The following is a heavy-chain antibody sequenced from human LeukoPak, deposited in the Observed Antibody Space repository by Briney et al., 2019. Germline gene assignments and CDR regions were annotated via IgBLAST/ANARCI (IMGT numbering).Heavy chain of an antibody. CDR3: AKGGYDLYYYFDY. V-gene: IGHV3-43D*03. CDR1: GFTFEDYP. Sequence: GALRLSCAASGFTFEDYPMHLVRQAPGKGLEWVSLISWNCGSTYYAESVKGRFTISRDNSENSLYLQMNSLRAEDTAVYFCAKGGYDLYYYFDYCSQGTLVTVSS. J-gene: IGHJ4*02. CDR2: ISWNCGST. D-gene: IGHD3-16*01.